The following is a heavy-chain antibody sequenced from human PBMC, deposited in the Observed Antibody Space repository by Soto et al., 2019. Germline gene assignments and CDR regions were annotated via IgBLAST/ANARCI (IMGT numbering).Heavy chain of an antibody. CDR2: LGGNGFTT. J-gene: IGHJ6*03. CDR3: AKALRPSLNFFYYMDV. Sequence: EVQLLESGGGLVQPGGSLRLSCVVSGFTFGSYAMSWVRQAPEKGPEWVAILGGNGFTTYYADSVKGRLTISGDKSKSTLFLQMNSQRADDTGVYYCAKALRPSLNFFYYMDVWGRGTSVTVSS. D-gene: IGHD2-2*01. CDR1: GFTFGSYA. V-gene: IGHV3-23*01.